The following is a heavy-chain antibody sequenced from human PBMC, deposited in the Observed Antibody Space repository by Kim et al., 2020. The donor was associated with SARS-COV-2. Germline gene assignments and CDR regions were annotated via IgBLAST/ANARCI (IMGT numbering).Heavy chain of an antibody. V-gene: IGHV4-34*01. CDR3: ARGRITMVQGVIDPPFDY. D-gene: IGHD3-10*01. Sequence: SETLSLTCAVYGGSFSGYYWSWIRQPPGKGLEWIGEINHSGSTNYNPSLKSRVTISVDTSKNQFSLKLSSVTAADTAVYYCARGRITMVQGVIDPPFDYWGQGTLVTVSS. CDR2: INHSGST. J-gene: IGHJ4*02. CDR1: GGSFSGYY.